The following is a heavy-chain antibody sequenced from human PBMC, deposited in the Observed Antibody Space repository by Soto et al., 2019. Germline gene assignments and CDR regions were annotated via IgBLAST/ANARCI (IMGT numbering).Heavy chain of an antibody. Sequence: SQTLSLTCAISGDSVSSNSAAWNWIRLTPSRGLEWLARTYYRSRWYNDYAVSVRSRITVNPDTSKNQFSLQLTSVTPEDTAVYYCAGTTSHQWYYMDVWGKGTTVTVSS. V-gene: IGHV6-1*01. D-gene: IGHD1-7*01. J-gene: IGHJ6*03. CDR2: TYYRSRWYN. CDR3: AGTTSHQWYYMDV. CDR1: GDSVSSNSAA.